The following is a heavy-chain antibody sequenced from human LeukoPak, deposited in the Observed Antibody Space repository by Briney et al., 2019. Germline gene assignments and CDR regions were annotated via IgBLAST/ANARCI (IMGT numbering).Heavy chain of an antibody. CDR2: ISTGGSPI. D-gene: IGHD3-10*01. CDR3: ARGSYGFYPEYFQY. Sequence: GGSLRLSCAASGFTFSDYYMSWIRQSPGRGLEWISYISTGGSPIHYADSVQGRFTVSRDDAKNSLHLQMNSLRAEDTAVYYCARGSYGFYPEYFQYWGQGSLVTVS. J-gene: IGHJ1*01. V-gene: IGHV3-11*01. CDR1: GFTFSDYY.